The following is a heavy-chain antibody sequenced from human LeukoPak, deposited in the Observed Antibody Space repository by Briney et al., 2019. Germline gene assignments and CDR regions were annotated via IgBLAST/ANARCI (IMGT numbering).Heavy chain of an antibody. CDR2: IYYSGST. D-gene: IGHD2-2*01. CDR1: GGSISSNSYY. CDR3: TRQEYQLLFSGFDP. V-gene: IGHV4-39*01. Sequence: PSETLSLTCTVSGGSISSNSYYWGWIRQPPGKGLEWIGSIYYSGSTYYNPSLKSRVTISVDTSKNQFFLKLSSVTAADTAVYYCTRQEYQLLFSGFDPWGQGTLVTVSS. J-gene: IGHJ5*02.